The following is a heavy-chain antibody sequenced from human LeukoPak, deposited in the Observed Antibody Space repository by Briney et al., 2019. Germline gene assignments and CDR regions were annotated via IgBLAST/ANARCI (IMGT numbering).Heavy chain of an antibody. J-gene: IGHJ3*02. CDR1: GYSFTSYW. CDR3: ARPKYNWNDQDAFDI. V-gene: IGHV5-51*01. Sequence: GESLKISWKGSGYSFTSYWIGWVRQMPGKGLEWMGIIYPGDSDTRYSPSFQGQVTISADNSISTAYLQRSSLKASDTAMYYCARPKYNWNDQDAFDIWGQGTMVTVSS. CDR2: IYPGDSDT. D-gene: IGHD1-1*01.